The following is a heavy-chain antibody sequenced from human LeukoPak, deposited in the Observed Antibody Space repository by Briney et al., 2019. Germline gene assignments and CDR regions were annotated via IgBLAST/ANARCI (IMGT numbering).Heavy chain of an antibody. CDR1: GFTFSSYA. Sequence: PGASLRLSCAASGFTFSSYAMSWVRQAPGKGLEWVSAISGSGGSTYYADSVKGRFTISRDNSKNTLYLQMNSLRAEHTAVYYCAKDLVSYYDSSGYYLFDYWGQGTLVTVSS. V-gene: IGHV3-23*01. D-gene: IGHD3-22*01. CDR2: ISGSGGST. J-gene: IGHJ4*02. CDR3: AKDLVSYYDSSGYYLFDY.